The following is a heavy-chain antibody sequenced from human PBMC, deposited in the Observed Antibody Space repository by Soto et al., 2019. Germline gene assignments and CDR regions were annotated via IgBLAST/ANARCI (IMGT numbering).Heavy chain of an antibody. J-gene: IGHJ6*02. Sequence: QVQLVESGGGVVQPGRSLRLSCAASGFTFSSYAMHWVRKAPGKGLEWVAVISYDGSNKYYADSVKGRFTISRDNSKNTLYLQMNSLRAEDTAVYYCARGESSSWSFSYYYYGMDVWGQGTTVTVSS. V-gene: IGHV3-30-3*01. CDR2: ISYDGSNK. D-gene: IGHD6-13*01. CDR3: ARGESSSWSFSYYYYGMDV. CDR1: GFTFSSYA.